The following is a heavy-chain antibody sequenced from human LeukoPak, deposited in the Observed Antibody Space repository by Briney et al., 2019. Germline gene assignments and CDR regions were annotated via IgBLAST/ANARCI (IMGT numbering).Heavy chain of an antibody. CDR2: MNPNSGRT. CDR1: GYTLTSYD. J-gene: IGHJ4*02. CDR3: TRETSSRYFDF. Sequence: ASVKFSCKASGYTLTSYDINWVRQATGQGLEWMGWMNPNSGRTGYAQKFRDRISITRNTSISTAYMELSSLTSEDTSVYYCTRETSSRYFDFWGQGTLVTVSS. V-gene: IGHV1-8*01.